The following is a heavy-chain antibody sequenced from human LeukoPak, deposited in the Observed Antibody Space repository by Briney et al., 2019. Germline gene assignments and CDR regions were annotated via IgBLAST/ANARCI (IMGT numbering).Heavy chain of an antibody. Sequence: ASVKVSCKASGGTLSSYAISWVRQAPGQGLEWMGGIIPIFGTANYAQKFQGRVTITADESTSTAYLELSSLRSEDTAVYYCARGGRLRFLEWSLTPNWFDPWGQGTLVTVSS. CDR2: IIPIFGTA. CDR1: GGTLSSYA. D-gene: IGHD3-3*01. V-gene: IGHV1-69*13. CDR3: ARGGRLRFLEWSLTPNWFDP. J-gene: IGHJ5*02.